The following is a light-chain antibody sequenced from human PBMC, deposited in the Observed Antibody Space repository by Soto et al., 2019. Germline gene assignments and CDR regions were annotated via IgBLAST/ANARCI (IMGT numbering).Light chain of an antibody. CDR3: SSYTSRSTLV. J-gene: IGLJ1*01. Sequence: SALTQPASVSGSPGQSITISCTGTSSDVGLYDYVSWYQQHPGKAPQLMIYAVSNRPSGVSNRFSASKSGNTASLFISGLQAEDEADYYCSSYTSRSTLVFGTGTKVT. V-gene: IGLV2-14*01. CDR1: SSDVGLYDY. CDR2: AVS.